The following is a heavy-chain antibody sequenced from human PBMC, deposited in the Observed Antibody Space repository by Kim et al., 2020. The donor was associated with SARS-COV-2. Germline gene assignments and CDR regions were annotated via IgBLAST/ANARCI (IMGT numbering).Heavy chain of an antibody. Sequence: GGSLRLSCAASGFSFSNYAMNWVRQAPGKGPEWVSVISGNGDTTYYTDSVKGRFTISRDNSKNTLCLQMNSLRVEDTAVYYCAKGRRGSCLSSLDCWGQGTLVTVSS. V-gene: IGHV3-23*01. CDR3: AKGRRGSCLSSLDC. CDR1: GFSFSNYA. CDR2: ISGNGDTT. D-gene: IGHD2-15*01. J-gene: IGHJ4*02.